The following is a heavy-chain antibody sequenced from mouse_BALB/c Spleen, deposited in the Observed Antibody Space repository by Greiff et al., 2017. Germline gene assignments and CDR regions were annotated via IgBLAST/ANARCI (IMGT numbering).Heavy chain of an antibody. CDR1: GYTFTSYY. J-gene: IGHJ4*01. CDR3: ARYYGSSYDAMDY. Sequence: VQLQQSGPELVKPGASVRISCKASGYTFTSYYIHWVKQRPGQGLEWIGWIYPGNVNTKYNEKFKGKATLTADKSSSTAYMQLSSLTSEDSAVYFCARYYGSSYDAMDYWGQGTSVTVSS. CDR2: IYPGNVNT. V-gene: IGHV1S56*01. D-gene: IGHD1-1*01.